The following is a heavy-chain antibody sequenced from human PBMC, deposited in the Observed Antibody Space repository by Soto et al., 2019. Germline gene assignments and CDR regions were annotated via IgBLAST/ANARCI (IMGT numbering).Heavy chain of an antibody. Sequence: GGSLRLSCAASGFTFSSYAMSWVRQAPGRGLEWVSAIVGSGSSRYYADAVKGRFTISRDNSKSTLYLQMSSLRAEDTAVYYCARAFCTNGVCYYFFDYWGHGTLVTVS. CDR3: ARAFCTNGVCYYFFDY. V-gene: IGHV3-23*01. CDR2: IVGSGSSR. CDR1: GFTFSSYA. D-gene: IGHD2-8*01. J-gene: IGHJ4*01.